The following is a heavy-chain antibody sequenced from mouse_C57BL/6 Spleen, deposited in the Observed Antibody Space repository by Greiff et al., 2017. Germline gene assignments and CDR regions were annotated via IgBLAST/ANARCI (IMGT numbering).Heavy chain of an antibody. D-gene: IGHD1-1*01. J-gene: IGHJ2*01. Sequence: QVQLQQSGAELVRPGTSVKVSCTASGYAFTNYLIEWVKQRPGQGLEWIGVINPGSGGTNYNAKFKGKATLTADTSSSTAYMQLSSLTSEDSAVYCCTKGEVVASGGNAKDYWGQGTTLTVSS. CDR2: INPGSGGT. CDR3: TKGEVVASGGNAKDY. V-gene: IGHV1-54*01. CDR1: GYAFTNYL.